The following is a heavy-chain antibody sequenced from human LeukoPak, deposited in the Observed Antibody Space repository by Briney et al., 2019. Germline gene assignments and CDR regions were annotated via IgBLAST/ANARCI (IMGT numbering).Heavy chain of an antibody. CDR2: LYYSGST. D-gene: IGHD6-19*01. CDR3: ASPRIAVAGDAFDI. CDR1: GGSISSSSYY. V-gene: IGHV4-39*07. J-gene: IGHJ3*02. Sequence: PSETLSLTCTVSGGSISSSSYYWGWIRQPPGKGLEWVGSLYYSGSTYYNPSLKSRVTISVDTSKNQFSLKLSSVTAADTAVYYCASPRIAVAGDAFDIWGQGTMVTVSS.